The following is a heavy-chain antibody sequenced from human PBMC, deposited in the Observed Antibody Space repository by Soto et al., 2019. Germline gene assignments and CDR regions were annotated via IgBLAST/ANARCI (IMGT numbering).Heavy chain of an antibody. V-gene: IGHV3-15*01. CDR1: GFTFSNAR. CDR2: IKSKTDGGTT. Sequence: GGSLRLSCAASGFTFSNARMIWVRQAPGKGLEWVGRIKSKTDGGTTDYAAPVKGRFTISRDDSKNTLYLQMNSLKTEDTAVYYCTTGTSYWDYYYYGMDVWGQGTTVTVSS. D-gene: IGHD3-10*01. CDR3: TTGTSYWDYYYYGMDV. J-gene: IGHJ6*02.